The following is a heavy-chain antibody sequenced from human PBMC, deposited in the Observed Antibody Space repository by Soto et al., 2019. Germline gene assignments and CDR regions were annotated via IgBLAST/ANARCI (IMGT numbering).Heavy chain of an antibody. D-gene: IGHD2-8*01. J-gene: IGHJ4*02. V-gene: IGHV3-53*04. Sequence: GGSMRLSCAAAGFTVSSNYMSWVRQAPGKGLEWVSVIYSGGSTYYADSVKGRFTSSRHNSKNKLYLQMKSLRAEDTAVYYCARDRNGFDYWGQGTLVTVSS. CDR1: GFTVSSNY. CDR2: IYSGGST. CDR3: ARDRNGFDY.